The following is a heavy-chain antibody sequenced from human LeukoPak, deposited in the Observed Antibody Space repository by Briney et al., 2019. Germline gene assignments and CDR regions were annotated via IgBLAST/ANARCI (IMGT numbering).Heavy chain of an antibody. J-gene: IGHJ4*02. CDR2: FDPEDGET. CDR3: ATDMITFGGVIAPSGY. D-gene: IGHD3-16*02. V-gene: IGHV1-24*01. Sequence: ASVKVSCKVSGYTLTELSMHWVRQAPGKGLEWMGGFDPEDGETIYAQKFQGRVTMTEDTSTDTAYMELSSLRSEDTAVYYCATDMITFGGVIAPSGYWGQGTLVTVSS. CDR1: GYTLTELS.